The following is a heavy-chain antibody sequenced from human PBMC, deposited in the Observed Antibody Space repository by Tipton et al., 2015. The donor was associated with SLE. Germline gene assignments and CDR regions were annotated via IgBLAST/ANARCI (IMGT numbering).Heavy chain of an antibody. CDR3: ARDPGETDAFDI. CDR2: IYTSGST. V-gene: IGHV4-61*02. CDR1: GGSISSGSYY. J-gene: IGHJ3*02. D-gene: IGHD3-10*01. Sequence: TLSLTCTVSGGSISSGSYYWSWIRQPAGKGLEWIGRIYTSGSTNYNPSLKSRVTISVDTSKNQFSLKLSSVTAADTAVYYCARDPGETDAFDIWGQGTMVTVSS.